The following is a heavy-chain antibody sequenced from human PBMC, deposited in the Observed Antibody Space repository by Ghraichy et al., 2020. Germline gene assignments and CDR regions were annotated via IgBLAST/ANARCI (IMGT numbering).Heavy chain of an antibody. CDR3: AKKTITSDGFDV. V-gene: IGHV4-4*02. CDR2: IYHSGST. Sequence: SETLSLTCAVSGGSIRSSNWWSWVRQPPGKGLEWIGEIYHSGSTNYNPSLKSRVTISVDKSKNQFSLNLSSVTAADTAVYYCAKKTITSDGFDVWGQGTMVTVSS. J-gene: IGHJ3*01. CDR1: GGSIRSSNW.